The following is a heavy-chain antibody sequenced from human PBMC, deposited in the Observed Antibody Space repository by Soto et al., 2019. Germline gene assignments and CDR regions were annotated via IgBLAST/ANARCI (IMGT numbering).Heavy chain of an antibody. Sequence: ASVKVSCKASGGTFSSYAISWVRQAPGQGLEWMGGIIPIFGTANYAQKFQGRVTITADESTSTAYMELSSLRSEDTAVYYCARPISFYYYYGMDVWGQGTTVTVSS. D-gene: IGHD3-3*02. CDR2: IIPIFGTA. CDR1: GGTFSSYA. J-gene: IGHJ6*02. V-gene: IGHV1-69*13. CDR3: ARPISFYYYYGMDV.